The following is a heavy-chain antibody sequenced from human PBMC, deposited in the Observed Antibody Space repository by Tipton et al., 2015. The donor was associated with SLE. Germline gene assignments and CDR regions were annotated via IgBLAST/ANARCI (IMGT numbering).Heavy chain of an antibody. J-gene: IGHJ4*02. D-gene: IGHD6-6*01. CDR1: GYSISSGYY. CDR3: ARDSSSWGFDY. CDR2: IYHSGST. Sequence: TLSLTCAVSGYSISSGYYWGWIRPPPGKGLEWVGSIYHSGSTYYNPSLKSRVTISVDTSKNQFSLKLSSVTAADTAVYYCARDSSSWGFDYWGQGTLVTVSS. V-gene: IGHV4-38-2*02.